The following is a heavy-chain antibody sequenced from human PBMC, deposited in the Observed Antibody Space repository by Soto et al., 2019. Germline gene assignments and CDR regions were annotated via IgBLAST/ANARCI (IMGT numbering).Heavy chain of an antibody. Sequence: TLSLTCTVSGGSISSGCYYWSWIRQHPGKGLEWIGYIYYSGSTYYNPSLKSRVTISVDTSKNQFSLKLSSVTAEDTAVYYCARVPHYCSGGSCYSVFDYWGQGTLVTVSS. CDR2: IYYSGST. V-gene: IGHV4-31*03. J-gene: IGHJ4*02. D-gene: IGHD2-15*01. CDR1: GGSISSGCYY. CDR3: ARVPHYCSGGSCYSVFDY.